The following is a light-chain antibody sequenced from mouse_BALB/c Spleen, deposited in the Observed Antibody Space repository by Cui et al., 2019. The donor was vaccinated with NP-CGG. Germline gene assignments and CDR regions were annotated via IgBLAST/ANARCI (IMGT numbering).Light chain of an antibody. CDR2: GTN. J-gene: IGLJ1*01. CDR1: TGAVITSNY. Sequence: QDVVTQESALTTSPGETVTLTSRSSTGAVITSNYANWVQEKPDHLFTGLIGGTNNRAPGVPARFSGSLIGDKAALTITGAQTEDEAIYFCALWYSNHWVFGGGTKLTVL. V-gene: IGLV1*01. CDR3: ALWYSNHWV.